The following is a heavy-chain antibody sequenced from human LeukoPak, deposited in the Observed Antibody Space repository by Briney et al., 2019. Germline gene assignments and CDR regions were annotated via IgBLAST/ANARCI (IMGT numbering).Heavy chain of an antibody. V-gene: IGHV4-39*07. J-gene: IGHJ5*02. CDR1: GGSISSSSYY. D-gene: IGHD3-10*01. CDR2: IYYSGST. Sequence: SETLSLTCTVSGGSISSSSYYWGWIRQPPGKGLEWIGSIYYSGSTYYNPSLKSRVTKSVDTSKNQFSLKLSSVTAADTAVYYCASGRDYYGSGRTDWFDPWGQGTLVTVSS. CDR3: ASGRDYYGSGRTDWFDP.